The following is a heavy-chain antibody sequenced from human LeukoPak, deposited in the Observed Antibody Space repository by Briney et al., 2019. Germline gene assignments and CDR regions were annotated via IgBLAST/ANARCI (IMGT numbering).Heavy chain of an antibody. Sequence: GGSLRLSCAASGFTFSSYNMNWVRQAPGKGLEWVSSITSGSSYIYYADSVKGRFTVSRDNAKNSLYLQMNSLRAEDTAVYYCARDNDSRDPPHFDYWGQGTLVTVSS. J-gene: IGHJ4*02. CDR3: ARDNDSRDPPHFDY. V-gene: IGHV3-21*04. D-gene: IGHD3-16*01. CDR2: ITSGSSYI. CDR1: GFTFSSYN.